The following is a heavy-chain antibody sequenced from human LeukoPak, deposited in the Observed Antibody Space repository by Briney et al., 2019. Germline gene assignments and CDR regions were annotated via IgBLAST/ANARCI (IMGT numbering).Heavy chain of an antibody. V-gene: IGHV1-69*13. Sequence: ASVKVSCKASGGTFSSYAISWVRQAPGQGLEWMGGIIPILGTANYAQKFQGRVMITADESTSTAYMELSSLRSEDTAVYYCAGAPEEVVAAQTDWGQGTLVTVSS. CDR2: IIPILGTA. CDR1: GGTFSSYA. J-gene: IGHJ4*02. D-gene: IGHD2-15*01. CDR3: AGAPEEVVAAQTD.